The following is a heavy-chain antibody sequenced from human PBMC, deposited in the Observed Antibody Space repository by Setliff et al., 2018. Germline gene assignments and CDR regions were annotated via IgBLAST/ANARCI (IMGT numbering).Heavy chain of an antibody. V-gene: IGHV4-61*02. D-gene: IGHD5-12*01. Sequence: LSLTCTVSGVSFGSGTYYWSWIRQPAGKGLEWIGLIQSTGNTNYNPSLQSRVTISIDTSKNQFSLKMSSVTAADTAMYYCAGTPALGTSWLSPFDYWGQGTLVTVAS. CDR3: AGTPALGTSWLSPFDY. CDR2: IQSTGNT. J-gene: IGHJ4*02. CDR1: GVSFGSGTYY.